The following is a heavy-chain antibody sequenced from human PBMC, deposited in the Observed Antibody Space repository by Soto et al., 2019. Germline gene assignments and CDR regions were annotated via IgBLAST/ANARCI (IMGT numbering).Heavy chain of an antibody. D-gene: IGHD6-13*01. CDR1: GDSISSGGFS. J-gene: IGHJ4*02. Sequence: SETLSLTCAVSGDSISSGGFSWCWIRQPPEKGQEWIGYIYHSGTTFYNPSLKSRVTISVDTSKNQFSLKLSSVTAADTAVFYCARGRSRAAAGTRLFDYWGQGTLVTVSS. CDR3: ARGRSRAAAGTRLFDY. CDR2: IYHSGTT. V-gene: IGHV4-30-2*01.